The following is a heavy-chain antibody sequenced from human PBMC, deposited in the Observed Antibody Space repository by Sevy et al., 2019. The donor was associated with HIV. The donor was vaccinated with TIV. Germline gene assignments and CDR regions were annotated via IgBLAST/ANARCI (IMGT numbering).Heavy chain of an antibody. V-gene: IGHV3-21*01. CDR1: GFTFSSYS. CDR3: ARVGYRSSTSCYYFDY. CDR2: ISSSSSYI. Sequence: GGSLRLSCAASGFTFSSYSMNWVRQAPGKGLEWVSSISSSSSYIYYADSVKGRFTISRDNAKNSLYLQMNSLRAEDTAVYYCARVGYRSSTSCYYFDYWGQGTLVTVSS. J-gene: IGHJ4*02. D-gene: IGHD2-2*01.